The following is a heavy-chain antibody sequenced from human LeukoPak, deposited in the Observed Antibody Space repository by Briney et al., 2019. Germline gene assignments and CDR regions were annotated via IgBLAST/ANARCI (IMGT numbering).Heavy chain of an antibody. CDR1: GFTFSRYG. J-gene: IGHJ4*02. D-gene: IGHD3-22*01. CDR3: ARDRRTYYYDSSGYGLEY. Sequence: PAGSLRLSCAASGFTFSRYGMHWVRQAPGKGLEWGAVIWYDGSNKYYADSVKGRFTISRDNSKNTLYLQMNSLRAEDTAVYYCARDRRTYYYDSSGYGLEYWGQGTLVTVSS. V-gene: IGHV3-33*01. CDR2: IWYDGSNK.